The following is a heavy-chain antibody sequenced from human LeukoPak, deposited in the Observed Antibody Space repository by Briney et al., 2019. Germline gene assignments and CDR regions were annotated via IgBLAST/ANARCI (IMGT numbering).Heavy chain of an antibody. CDR3: ARGSHNWNDDQPSDV. D-gene: IGHD1-1*01. V-gene: IGHV3-74*01. CDR1: EFIFSNYW. Sequence: GGSLRLSRVASEFIFSNYWMHWVRQAPGKGLVWVSRINRDARTTYYAGSVKGRFTISRDNAKNTLYLQLNSLRAEDTAIYYCARGSHNWNDDQPSDVWGQGTMVTVSS. J-gene: IGHJ3*01. CDR2: INRDARTT.